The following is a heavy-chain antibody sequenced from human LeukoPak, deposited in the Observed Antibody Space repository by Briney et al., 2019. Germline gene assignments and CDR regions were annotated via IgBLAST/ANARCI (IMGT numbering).Heavy chain of an antibody. CDR1: EFTSSSYS. CDR3: VKGRAVAGRFDY. CDR2: ISGNGGST. J-gene: IGHJ4*02. Sequence: GGSLRLSCSASEFTSSSYSMHWVRQPPGKELQYFPGISGNGGSTYYADSVKGRFTISRDNSKNMLYLQMSSLRTEDTAVYSCVKGRAVAGRFDYWGQGTLVTVSS. D-gene: IGHD6-19*01. V-gene: IGHV3-64D*06.